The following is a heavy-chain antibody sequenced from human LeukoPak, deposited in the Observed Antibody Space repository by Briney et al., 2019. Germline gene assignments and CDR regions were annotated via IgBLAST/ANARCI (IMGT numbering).Heavy chain of an antibody. J-gene: IGHJ6*02. CDR3: ARVPTRDIVVVPAAMGMDV. Sequence: SETLSLTCAVYGGSFSGYYWSWIRQPPGKGLEWIGEINHSGGANYSPSLKSRVTISVDTSKNQFSLKLSSVTAADTAVYYCARVPTRDIVVVPAAMGMDVWGQGTTVTVSS. CDR2: INHSGGA. D-gene: IGHD2-2*01. V-gene: IGHV4-34*01. CDR1: GGSFSGYY.